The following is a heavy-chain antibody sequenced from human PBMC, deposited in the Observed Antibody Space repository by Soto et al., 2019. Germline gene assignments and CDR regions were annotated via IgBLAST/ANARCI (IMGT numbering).Heavy chain of an antibody. D-gene: IGHD3-10*01. CDR3: ARLVKGTLDYGYVDC. CDR2: IYYSGST. CDR1: GGSISSGGYY. Sequence: PSETLSLTCTVSGGSISSGGYYWNWIRQHPGKGLEWIGYIYYSGSTYYNPSLKSRVTISVDTSKNQLSLKLSSVTAADTAVYYCARLVKGTLDYGYVDCWGQGTPVTVSS. V-gene: IGHV4-31*03. J-gene: IGHJ4*02.